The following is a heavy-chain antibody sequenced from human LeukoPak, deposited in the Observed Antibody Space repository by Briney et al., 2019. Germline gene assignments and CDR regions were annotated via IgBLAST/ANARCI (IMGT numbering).Heavy chain of an antibody. CDR3: ARDRGRNSGNNYDSSGYYDY. CDR2: ISAYNGNT. J-gene: IGHJ4*02. CDR1: GYTFTSYG. Sequence: GASVKVSCKASGYTFTSYGISWVRQAPGQGLEWMGWISAYNGNTNYAQKFQGRVTMTTETSTGTAYMELRSPRSDDTAVYYCARDRGRNSGNNYDSSGYYDYWGQGTLVTVSS. D-gene: IGHD3-22*01. V-gene: IGHV1-18*01.